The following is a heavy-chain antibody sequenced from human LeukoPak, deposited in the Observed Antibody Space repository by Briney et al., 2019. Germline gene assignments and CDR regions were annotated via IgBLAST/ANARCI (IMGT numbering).Heavy chain of an antibody. CDR3: ARHKSSGSYPLDY. Sequence: SETLSLTCTVSGGSISTYFWGWIRQPPGKGLEWIGHIYFSGSTTYNPSLESRVTISVDTSKNQFSLKLSSVTAADTAVYYCARHKSSGSYPLDYWGQGILVTVSS. V-gene: IGHV4-59*08. CDR1: GGSISTYF. J-gene: IGHJ4*02. D-gene: IGHD3-22*01. CDR2: IYFSGST.